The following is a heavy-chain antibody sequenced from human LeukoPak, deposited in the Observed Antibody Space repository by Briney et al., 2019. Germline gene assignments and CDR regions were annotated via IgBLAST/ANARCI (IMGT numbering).Heavy chain of an antibody. J-gene: IGHJ4*02. Sequence: GSSVKVSCKASGGTFSSYAISWVRQAPGQGLEWMGGIIPIFGTANYAQKFQGRVTITADESTSTAYMELSGLRSEDTAVYYCAREFITGGFDYWGQGTLVTVSS. V-gene: IGHV1-69*01. D-gene: IGHD1-20*01. CDR1: GGTFSSYA. CDR3: AREFITGGFDY. CDR2: IIPIFGTA.